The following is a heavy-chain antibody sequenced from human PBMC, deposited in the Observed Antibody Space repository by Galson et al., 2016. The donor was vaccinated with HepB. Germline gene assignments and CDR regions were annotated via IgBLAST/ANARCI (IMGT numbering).Heavy chain of an antibody. CDR2: ISGSVDIP. V-gene: IGHV3-23*01. D-gene: IGHD3-10*01. Sequence: SLRLSCAASGFTFNTYAMSWVRQAPGKGLEWVSSISGSVDIPYNADSVKGRFTISRDNPKPTVYLQTNSLRVEDTAVYYCAKGGYYGSGVPWGFDYWGQGTLVTVSS. CDR3: AKGGYYGSGVPWGFDY. J-gene: IGHJ4*02. CDR1: GFTFNTYA.